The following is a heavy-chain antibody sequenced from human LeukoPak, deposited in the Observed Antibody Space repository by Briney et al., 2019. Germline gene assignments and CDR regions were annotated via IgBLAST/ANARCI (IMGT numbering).Heavy chain of an antibody. CDR2: ISYDGSNK. Sequence: GGSLRLSCTASGFTFSSYAMHWVRQAPGKGLEWVAVISYDGSNKYYADSVKGRFTISRDNSKNTLYLQMNSLRAEDTAVYYCARGHRDGYYFDYWGQGTLVTVSS. CDR3: ARGHRDGYYFDY. J-gene: IGHJ4*02. D-gene: IGHD5-24*01. V-gene: IGHV3-30-3*01. CDR1: GFTFSSYA.